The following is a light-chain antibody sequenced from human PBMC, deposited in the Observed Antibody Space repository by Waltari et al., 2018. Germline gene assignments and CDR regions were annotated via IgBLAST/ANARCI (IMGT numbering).Light chain of an antibody. CDR3: QQLKSYPIT. V-gene: IGKV1-5*01. CDR1: QSISSW. CDR2: DAS. J-gene: IGKJ5*01. Sequence: DIQMTQSPSTLSASVGDRVTITCRARQSISSWLAWYQQKPGKAPKLLIYDASSLESGVPSRFSGSGSGTDFTLTISDLQPEDFATYYCQQLKSYPITFGQGTRLEIK.